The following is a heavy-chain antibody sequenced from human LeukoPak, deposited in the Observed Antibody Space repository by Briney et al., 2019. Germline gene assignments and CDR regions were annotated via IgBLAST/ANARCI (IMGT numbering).Heavy chain of an antibody. CDR3: ARVEYSGYDSRLTDV. CDR2: MNPNSGNT. D-gene: IGHD5-12*01. V-gene: IGHV1-8*01. Sequence: ASVKVSFKASGYTFTSYDINWVRQATGQGHEWMGWMNPNSGNTGYAQKFQGRVTMTRNTSISTAYMELSSLRSEDTAVYYCARVEYSGYDSRLTDVWGQGTTVTVSS. CDR1: GYTFTSYD. J-gene: IGHJ6*02.